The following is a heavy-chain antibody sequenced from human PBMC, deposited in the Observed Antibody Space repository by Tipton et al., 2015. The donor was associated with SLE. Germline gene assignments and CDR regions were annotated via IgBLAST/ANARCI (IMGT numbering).Heavy chain of an antibody. Sequence: QLVQSGAEVKKPGASVKVSCKASGYTFTNYYIHWVRQAPGQGLEWMGIINPSGGSTSYAQKFQGRVTMTRDTSTSTVYMELSSLRSEDTAVYSCANGSPNAPDYWGQGTLVTVSS. CDR3: ANGSPNAPDY. CDR1: GYTFTNYY. V-gene: IGHV1-46*01. D-gene: IGHD2-2*01. J-gene: IGHJ4*02. CDR2: INPSGGST.